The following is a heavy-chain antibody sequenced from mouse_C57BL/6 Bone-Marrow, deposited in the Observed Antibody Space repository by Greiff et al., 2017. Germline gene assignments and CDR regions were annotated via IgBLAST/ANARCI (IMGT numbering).Heavy chain of an antibody. V-gene: IGHV3-6*01. J-gene: IGHJ1*03. CDR3: ARVGDGYHFDV. CDR2: ISYDGSN. CDR1: GYSITSGYY. D-gene: IGHD2-3*01. Sequence: EVQLVESGPGLVKPSQSLSLTCSVTGYSITSGYYWNWIRQFPGNKLEWMGYISYDGSNNYNPSLKNRISITRDTSKNQFFLKLNSVTTEDTATYYCARVGDGYHFDVWGTGTTVTVSS.